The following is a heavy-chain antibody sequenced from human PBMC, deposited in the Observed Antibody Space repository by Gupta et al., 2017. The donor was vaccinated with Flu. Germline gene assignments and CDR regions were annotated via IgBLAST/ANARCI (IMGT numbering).Heavy chain of an antibody. Sequence: QVQLVESGGGVVQPGTSLRLSCSASGFTFSIYGMHWVRQAPGKGLEWVALIWYDGSNEYYADSVKGRFTISRDNSEDEFYLQMNSLRAEDTAMYYCARDEGSIGDYGIDYWGQGSLVTVSS. CDR2: IWYDGSNE. V-gene: IGHV3-33*01. CDR1: GFTFSIYG. J-gene: IGHJ4*02. D-gene: IGHD4-17*01. CDR3: ARDEGSIGDYGIDY.